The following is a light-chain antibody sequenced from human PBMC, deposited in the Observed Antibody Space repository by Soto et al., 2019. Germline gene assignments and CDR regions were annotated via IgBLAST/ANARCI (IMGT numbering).Light chain of an antibody. CDR1: QSVSNNY. CDR3: QQYGNSPWT. V-gene: IGKV3-20*01. CDR2: GAS. J-gene: IGKJ1*01. Sequence: EIVLTQSPGTLSLSPGERATLSFGAIQSVSNNYLAWYQQKPGQAPRLLIYGASSRATGIPDRFSGSGSGTDFTLTISRLEPEDFAVYYCQQYGNSPWTFGQGTKVDIK.